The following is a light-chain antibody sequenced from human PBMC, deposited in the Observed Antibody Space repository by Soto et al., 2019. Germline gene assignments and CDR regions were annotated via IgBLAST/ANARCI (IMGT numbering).Light chain of an antibody. J-gene: IGKJ2*02. CDR1: QSVSSNY. Sequence: EIVLTQSPATLSLSPGERVTLSCRASQSVSSNYLAWYQQKPGQAPRLLIYGASSRATGIPDRFSGSGSGTDFTFTISRLEPEDFALYYCQQYGSSPMCTFGQGTKLEIK. CDR2: GAS. CDR3: QQYGSSPMCT. V-gene: IGKV3-20*01.